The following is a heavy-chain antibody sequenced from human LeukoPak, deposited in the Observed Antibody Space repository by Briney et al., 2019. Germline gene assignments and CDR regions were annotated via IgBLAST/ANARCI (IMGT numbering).Heavy chain of an antibody. CDR3: AKDKDTPATARPQRGYFES. V-gene: IGHV3-33*06. Sequence: PGSSLRLSCAASGFPFSGSGMHWVRQAPGKGLEWVAVIWYDGSHQYYADSVKGRFTISRDNSKNTLDLQMNSLRVEDTAVYFCAKDKDTPATARPQRGYFESWGQGTLVTVSS. D-gene: IGHD2-15*01. CDR1: GFPFSGSG. J-gene: IGHJ4*02. CDR2: IWYDGSHQ.